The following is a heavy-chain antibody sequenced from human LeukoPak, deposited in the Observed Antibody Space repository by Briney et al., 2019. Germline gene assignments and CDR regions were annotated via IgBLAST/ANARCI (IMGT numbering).Heavy chain of an antibody. J-gene: IGHJ4*02. D-gene: IGHD6-13*01. CDR3: ARDTGRRIAAAGFDY. CDR1: GFSFNFYS. V-gene: IGHV3-7*01. Sequence: GGSLRLSCVASGFSFNFYSVNWVRQAPGKGLEWVANIKQDGSEKYYVDSVKGRFTISRDNAKNSLYLQMNSLRAEDTAVYYCARDTGRRIAAAGFDYWGQGTLVTVSS. CDR2: IKQDGSEK.